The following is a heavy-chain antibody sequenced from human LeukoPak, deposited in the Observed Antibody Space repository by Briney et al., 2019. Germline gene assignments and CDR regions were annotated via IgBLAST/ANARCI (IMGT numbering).Heavy chain of an antibody. V-gene: IGHV3-53*01. Sequence: GGSLGLSCAASGFTVSSDYMTWVRQAPGKGLEWVSSIDVAGNTNYADSVRGRFTISRDNSKNTLYLHMNSLRAEDTAVYYCTRDVSGSRPNYWGQGTLVTVTS. D-gene: IGHD3-16*01. J-gene: IGHJ4*02. CDR2: IDVAGNT. CDR3: TRDVSGSRPNY. CDR1: GFTVSSDY.